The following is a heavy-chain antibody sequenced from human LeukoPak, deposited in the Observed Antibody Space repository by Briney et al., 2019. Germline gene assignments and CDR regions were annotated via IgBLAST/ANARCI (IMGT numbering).Heavy chain of an antibody. Sequence: SGTLSLTCAVSGGSISSGGYYWSWNRQPPGKGLVWIGYIYHSGRTYYNPSHKSRVTITVNTSKNQYSLKLSSGTAADTAVYYCARTDLPYYIDVWGKGTTVTVSS. CDR1: GGSISSGGYY. CDR3: ARTDLPYYIDV. J-gene: IGHJ6*03. CDR2: IYHSGRT. V-gene: IGHV4-30-2*01.